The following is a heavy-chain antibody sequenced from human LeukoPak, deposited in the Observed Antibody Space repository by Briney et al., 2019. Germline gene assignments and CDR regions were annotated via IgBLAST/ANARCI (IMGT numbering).Heavy chain of an antibody. V-gene: IGHV5-51*01. Sequence: GESLKISCKGSGYTFTNYWIGWVRQMPGKGLEWVGNIYPADSDTRYSPSFEGQVTISADKSTGTAYVEWSSLKASDTAMYFCARQGSGCDQMDHGFDPWGQGTLVTVSS. D-gene: IGHD6-25*01. CDR1: GYTFTNYW. CDR2: IYPADSDT. CDR3: ARQGSGCDQMDHGFDP. J-gene: IGHJ5*02.